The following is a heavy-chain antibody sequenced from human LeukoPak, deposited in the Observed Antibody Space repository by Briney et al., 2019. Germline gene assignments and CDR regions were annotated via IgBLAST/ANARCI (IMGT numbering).Heavy chain of an antibody. J-gene: IGHJ6*02. CDR3: AKGAGTFGYGMDV. CDR1: GFTFSNYG. Sequence: GGSLRLSCAASGFTFSNYGMHWVRQAPGKGLEWVALISSDGDNKYYANSVKGRFTISRDNSKNTLYLQMNSLRAEDTAVYYCAKGAGTFGYGMDVWGQGTTVTVSS. V-gene: IGHV3-30*18. CDR2: ISSDGDNK. D-gene: IGHD1-1*01.